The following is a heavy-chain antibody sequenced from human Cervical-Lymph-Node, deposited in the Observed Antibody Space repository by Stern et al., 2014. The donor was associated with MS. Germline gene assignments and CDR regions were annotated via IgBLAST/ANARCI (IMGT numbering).Heavy chain of an antibody. D-gene: IGHD3-22*01. CDR3: ARGSYYYDSSGYYFSYYYYGMDV. Sequence: QMQLVQSGAEVKKPGSSVKVSCKASGGTFSSYAISWVRQAPGQGLEWMGGIIPIFGTANYAQKFQGRVTITADKSTSTAYMELSSLRSEDTAVYYCARGSYYYDSSGYYFSYYYYGMDVWGQGTTVTVSS. V-gene: IGHV1-69*06. CDR1: GGTFSSYA. CDR2: IIPIFGTA. J-gene: IGHJ6*02.